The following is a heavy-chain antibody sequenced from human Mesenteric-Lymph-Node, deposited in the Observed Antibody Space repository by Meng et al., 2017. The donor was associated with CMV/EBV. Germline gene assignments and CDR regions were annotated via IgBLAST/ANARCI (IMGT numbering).Heavy chain of an antibody. D-gene: IGHD6-13*01. V-gene: IGHV3-9*01. Sequence: SLKISCAASGFTFDDYAMHWVRQAPGKGLEWVSGISWNSGNIGYADSVKGRFTISRDNAKNSLYLQMNSLRAEDTAVYYCARDRWYIAAAGPTKKTSRHNWFDPWGQGTLVTVSS. CDR2: ISWNSGNI. J-gene: IGHJ5*02. CDR1: GFTFDDYA. CDR3: ARDRWYIAAAGPTKKTSRHNWFDP.